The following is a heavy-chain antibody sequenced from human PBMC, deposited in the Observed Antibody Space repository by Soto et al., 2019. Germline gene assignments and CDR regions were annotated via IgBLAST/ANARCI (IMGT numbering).Heavy chain of an antibody. J-gene: IGHJ4*02. D-gene: IGHD6-25*01. CDR3: VHNSYSGGAGY. CDR2: IYWDDDK. Sequence: GSGPTLVNPTQTLTLTCTFSGFSLSSSGVAVDWVRQPPGKALEWLALIYWDDDKRYSPSLKNRLTITNDTSKNRVVLTLTNMDPVDTATYYCVHNSYSGGAGYWGQGTLVTVSS. CDR1: GFSLSSSGVA. V-gene: IGHV2-5*02.